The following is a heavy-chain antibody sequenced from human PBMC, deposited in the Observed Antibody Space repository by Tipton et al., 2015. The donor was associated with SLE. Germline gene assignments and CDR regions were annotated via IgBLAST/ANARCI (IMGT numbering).Heavy chain of an antibody. J-gene: IGHJ4*02. V-gene: IGHV3-23*01. CDR2: ISASGGST. Sequence: SLRLSCAASGFSFSTYAMSWVRQAPGKGLEWVSSISASGGSTYYADSVKGRFTISRDNSKNTLYMQMNSLRTEDTAVYYCAQGSSGPDNWGQGILVTVSS. CDR3: AQGSSGPDN. CDR1: GFSFSTYA. D-gene: IGHD3-22*01.